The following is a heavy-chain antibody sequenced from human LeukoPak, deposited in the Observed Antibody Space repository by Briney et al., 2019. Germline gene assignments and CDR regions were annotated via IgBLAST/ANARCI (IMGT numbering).Heavy chain of an antibody. D-gene: IGHD2-15*01. CDR1: GFTFSGSA. CDR3: TTPVWVVVAATRVDY. Sequence: GGSLRLSCAASGFTFSGSAMHWVRQASGKGLEWVGRIRSKANSYATAYAASVKGRFTISRDDSKNTAYLQMNSLKTEDTAVYYCTTPVWVVVAATRVDYWGQGTLVTVSS. V-gene: IGHV3-73*01. J-gene: IGHJ4*02. CDR2: IRSKANSYAT.